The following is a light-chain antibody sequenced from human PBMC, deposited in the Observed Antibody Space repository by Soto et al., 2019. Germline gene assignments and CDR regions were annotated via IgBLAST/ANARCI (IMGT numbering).Light chain of an antibody. CDR2: SNN. CDR1: SSNIGSNT. Sequence: VLTQPPSASGTPGQRVTISCSGSSSNIGSNTVNWYQQLPGTAPKLLIYSNNQRPSGVPDRFSGPKSGTSASLAISGLQSEDEADYYCAAWDDSLNGYVFGTGTKVTAL. V-gene: IGLV1-44*01. J-gene: IGLJ1*01. CDR3: AAWDDSLNGYV.